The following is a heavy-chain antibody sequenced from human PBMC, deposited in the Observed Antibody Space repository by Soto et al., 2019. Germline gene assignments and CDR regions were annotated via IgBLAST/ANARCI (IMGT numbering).Heavy chain of an antibody. J-gene: IGHJ4*02. D-gene: IGHD6-19*01. V-gene: IGHV1-18*01. CDR2: ISGYNGNT. Sequence: ASVKVSCKASGYTFNRYGISWVRQAPGQGLEWMGWISGYNGNTNYAQKLQGRVTMTTDTSTSTAYMELSSLRSEDTAVYYCARHGSGWDYWGQGTLVTVSS. CDR3: ARHGSGWDY. CDR1: GYTFNRYG.